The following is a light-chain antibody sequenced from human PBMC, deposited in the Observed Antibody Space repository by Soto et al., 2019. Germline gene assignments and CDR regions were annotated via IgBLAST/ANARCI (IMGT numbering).Light chain of an antibody. J-gene: IGKJ4*01. CDR3: MQGTHWPLT. CDR2: KVS. CDR1: QILGFSDGNTY. Sequence: VMSQCPLSMRVTRGERSSLSCRARQILGFSDGNTYLHWFQQRPGQSPRRLIYKVSNRDPGAPDRFSGSGSGTDFTLKISRVEAEDVGVYYCMQGTHWPLTFGGGTKVDIK. V-gene: IGKV2-30*01.